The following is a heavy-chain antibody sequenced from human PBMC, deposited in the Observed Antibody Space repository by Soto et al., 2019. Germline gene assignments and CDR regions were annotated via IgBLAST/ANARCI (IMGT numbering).Heavy chain of an antibody. CDR3: ARDWYSSSWSPTGYYYGMDV. CDR1: GYTFTSYY. CDR2: VNPSGGST. D-gene: IGHD6-13*01. V-gene: IGHV1-46*01. J-gene: IGHJ6*02. Sequence: ASVKVSCKASGYTFTSYYMRWVRQAPGQGLEWMGIVNPSGGSTSYAQKFQGRVTMTRDTSTSTVYMELSSLRSEDTAVYYCARDWYSSSWSPTGYYYGMDVWGQGTTVTVSS.